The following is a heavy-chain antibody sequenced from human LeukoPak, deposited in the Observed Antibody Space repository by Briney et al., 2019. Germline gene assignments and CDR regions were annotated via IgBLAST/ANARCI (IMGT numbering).Heavy chain of an antibody. D-gene: IGHD3-16*01. CDR3: AKEGYDYVWVDY. J-gene: IGHJ4*02. CDR2: ISYDGSNK. CDR1: GFTFSSYG. V-gene: IGHV3-30*18. Sequence: PGGSLRLSCAASGFTFSSYGMHWVRQAPGKGLEWVAVISYDGSNKYYADSVKGRFTISRDNSKNTLYLQMNSLRAEDTAVYYCAKEGYDYVWVDYWGQGTLVTVSS.